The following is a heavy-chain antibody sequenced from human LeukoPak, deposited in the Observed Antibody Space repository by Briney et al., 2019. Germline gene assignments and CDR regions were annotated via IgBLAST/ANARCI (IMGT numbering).Heavy chain of an antibody. Sequence: GASVKVSCKASGYTFTDYYIHWVRQAPGQGLEWMGWINPNTGGANYAQNLQGRVTMTTDTSTSTAYMELRSLRSDDTAVYYCARGSFRVLRGARSSDYWGQGTLVTVSS. J-gene: IGHJ4*02. CDR1: GYTFTDYY. CDR2: INPNTGGA. CDR3: ARGSFRVLRGARSSDY. D-gene: IGHD3-10*01. V-gene: IGHV1-2*02.